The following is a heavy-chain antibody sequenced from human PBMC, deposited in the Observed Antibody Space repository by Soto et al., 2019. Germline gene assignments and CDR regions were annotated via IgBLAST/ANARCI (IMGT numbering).Heavy chain of an antibody. Sequence: PGGSLRLSCAASGFTFSSYGMHWVRQAPGKGLEWVAVISYDGSNKYYADSVKGRFTISRDNSKNTLYLQMNSLRAEDTAVYYCAKDLSSGPAPYYFDYWGQGTLVTVSS. CDR3: AKDLSSGPAPYYFDY. CDR2: ISYDGSNK. V-gene: IGHV3-30*18. J-gene: IGHJ4*02. D-gene: IGHD6-19*01. CDR1: GFTFSSYG.